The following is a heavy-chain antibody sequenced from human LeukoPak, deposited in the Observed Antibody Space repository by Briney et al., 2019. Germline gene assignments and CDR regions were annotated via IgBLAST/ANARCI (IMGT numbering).Heavy chain of an antibody. V-gene: IGHV1-18*01. Sequence: ASVKVSCKASGYTFTSYGISWVRQAPGQGLEWMGWICAYNGNTNYAQKLQGRVTMTTDTSTSTAYMELRSLRSDDTAVYYCAREPYYYGSGSYLAPDYWGQGTLVTVSS. D-gene: IGHD3-10*01. J-gene: IGHJ4*02. CDR3: AREPYYYGSGSYLAPDY. CDR2: ICAYNGNT. CDR1: GYTFTSYG.